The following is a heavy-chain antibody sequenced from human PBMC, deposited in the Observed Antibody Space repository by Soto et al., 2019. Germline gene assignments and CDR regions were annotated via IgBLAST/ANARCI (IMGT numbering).Heavy chain of an antibody. Sequence: EQLEQSGAEVKKPGESLKISCKGPGHLFNNHWIGWVRQTPGKGLECMGLIFTRDSETKTSPSFQGHVSFSVDNSINTVYLQWTSLKTTDTGIYFCARGYFDSGHGYDLWGQGTLVTVSS. CDR2: IFTRDSET. V-gene: IGHV5-51*01. J-gene: IGHJ5*02. CDR1: GHLFNNHW. D-gene: IGHD3-10*01. CDR3: ARGYFDSGHGYDL.